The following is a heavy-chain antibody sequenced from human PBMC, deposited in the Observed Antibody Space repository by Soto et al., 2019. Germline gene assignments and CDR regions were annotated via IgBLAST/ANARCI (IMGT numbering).Heavy chain of an antibody. CDR2: INQDGSAK. J-gene: IGHJ6*03. V-gene: IGHV3-7*01. Sequence: GGSLRLSCAASGFTFSSYWMNWVRQAPGKDLEWVANINQDGSAKYYVDSVKGRFTISRDNPKNSLYLQMSSLRVEDTAVYYCARDREDIFGRKWPAAAIYYYYIDVWGKGTTVTVSS. CDR3: ARDREDIFGRKWPAAAIYYYYIDV. CDR1: GFTFSSYW. D-gene: IGHD2-2*01.